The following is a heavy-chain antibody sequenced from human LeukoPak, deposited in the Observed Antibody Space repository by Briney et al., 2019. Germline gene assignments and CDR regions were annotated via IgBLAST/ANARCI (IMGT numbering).Heavy chain of an antibody. CDR2: ISPYNGTT. Sequence: ASVKVSCKASGYTFSSYGVSWLRQAPGQGLEWMGWISPYNGTTNYAQKLQGRVTMTTDTSTSTVYMDLRSLRFDDTAVYYCARGISDFDFFDYWGQGTLVTVSS. V-gene: IGHV1-18*01. J-gene: IGHJ4*02. CDR3: ARGISDFDFFDY. CDR1: GYTFSSYG. D-gene: IGHD3-3*01.